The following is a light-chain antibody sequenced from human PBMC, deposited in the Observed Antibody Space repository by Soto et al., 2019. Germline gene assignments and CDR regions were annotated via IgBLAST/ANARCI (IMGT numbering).Light chain of an antibody. V-gene: IGLV2-14*01. J-gene: IGLJ1*01. CDR2: DVT. Sequence: QSALTQPASVSGSPGQSSTMSYTGTSSDIGGYNYVSWYQQHPGKAPKLMIYDVTNRPSGVSNRFSGSKSGNTASLTISGLQAEDEADYYCSSYTSSSTPFLFGTGTKLTVL. CDR1: SSDIGGYNY. CDR3: SSYTSSSTPFL.